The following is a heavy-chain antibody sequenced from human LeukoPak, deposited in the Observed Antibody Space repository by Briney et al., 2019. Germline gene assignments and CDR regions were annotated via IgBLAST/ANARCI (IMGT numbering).Heavy chain of an antibody. V-gene: IGHV3-33*01. CDR3: ARDMAAVASSNWFDP. CDR2: IWYDGSNK. J-gene: IGHJ5*02. Sequence: PGRSLRLSCAASGFTFSSYGMHWVRQAPGKGLEWVAVIWYDGSNKCYADSVKGRFTISRDNSKNTLYLQMNSLRAEDTAVYYCARDMAAVASSNWFDPWGQGTLVTVSS. D-gene: IGHD6-19*01. CDR1: GFTFSSYG.